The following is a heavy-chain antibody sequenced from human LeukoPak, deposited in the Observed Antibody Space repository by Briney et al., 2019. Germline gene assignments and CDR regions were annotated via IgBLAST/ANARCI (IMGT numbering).Heavy chain of an antibody. V-gene: IGHV3-48*03. J-gene: IGHJ4*02. CDR3: AREIVSAVAGNSDY. D-gene: IGHD6-19*01. CDR1: GFTFSNYE. Sequence: GGSLRLSCAASGFTFSNYEMNWVRQAPGKGLEWVSYISSGGSTRTYADSVKGRFTISRDNAKNSLSLEMNSLRAEDTAVYYCAREIVSAVAGNSDYWGQGTLVTVSS. CDR2: ISSGGSTR.